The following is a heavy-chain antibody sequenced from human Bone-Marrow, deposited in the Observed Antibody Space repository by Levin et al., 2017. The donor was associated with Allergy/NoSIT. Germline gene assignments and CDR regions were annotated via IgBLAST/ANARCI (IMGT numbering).Heavy chain of an antibody. CDR2: IYSSGIT. Sequence: GGSLRLSCAASGFTVSNNYITWVRQAPGKGLEWVSFIYSSGITNYSDSVKGRFTISRDNSKNTLYLQMNSLRAEDTAVYYCATRHSPQHDCFDIWGQGTMVTVSS. J-gene: IGHJ3*02. CDR1: GFTVSNNY. CDR3: ATRHSPQHDCFDI. D-gene: IGHD2-21*01. V-gene: IGHV3-53*01.